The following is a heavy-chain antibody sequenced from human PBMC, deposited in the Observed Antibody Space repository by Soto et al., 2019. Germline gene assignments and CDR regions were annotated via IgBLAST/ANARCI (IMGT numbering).Heavy chain of an antibody. CDR1: GFTFSSYA. J-gene: IGHJ4*02. V-gene: IGHV3-23*01. CDR3: AKDSRYDFWSGYYTPFDY. D-gene: IGHD3-3*01. CDR2: ISGSGGST. Sequence: GGSLRLSCAASGFTFSSYAMSWVRQAPGKGLEWVSAISGSGGSTYYADSVKGRFTISRDNSKNTLYLQMNSLRAEDTAVYYCAKDSRYDFWSGYYTPFDYWGQGTLVTVSS.